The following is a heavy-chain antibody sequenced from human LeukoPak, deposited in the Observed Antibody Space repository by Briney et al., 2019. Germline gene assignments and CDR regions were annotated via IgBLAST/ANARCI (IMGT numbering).Heavy chain of an antibody. CDR1: GGSIGGSY. CDR2: IYTSGTA. D-gene: IGHD3-10*01. CDR3: ARGYGSGSYST. J-gene: IGHJ5*01. V-gene: IGHV4-4*07. Sequence: SETLSLACSISGGSIGGSYFSWIRQPAGKGLEWIGRIYTSGTAIYNPSLESRVSMSIDTATNQFSLRVNSVTAADTAVYFCARGYGSGSYSTWGHGALVSVSS.